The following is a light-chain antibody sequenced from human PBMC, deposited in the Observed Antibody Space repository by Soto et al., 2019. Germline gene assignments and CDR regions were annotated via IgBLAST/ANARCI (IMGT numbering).Light chain of an antibody. V-gene: IGKV3-20*01. CDR3: QQYGSSTLT. CDR1: QSVRSNY. Sequence: EIVLTQSPDTLSLSPGERATLSCRASQSVRSNYLAWYQQKPGQAPRFLIYDASSRATGIPDRFSGSGSGTDFTLTISRLEPEDFAVYYFQQYGSSTLTFGGGNKVEIK. CDR2: DAS. J-gene: IGKJ4*01.